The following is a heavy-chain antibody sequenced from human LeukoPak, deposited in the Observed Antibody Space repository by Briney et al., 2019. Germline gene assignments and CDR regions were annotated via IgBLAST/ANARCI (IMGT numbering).Heavy chain of an antibody. CDR2: ISWNSGSI. CDR3: AKAEGGSGYDYPWFDP. V-gene: IGHV3-9*01. D-gene: IGHD5-12*01. J-gene: IGHJ5*02. Sequence: GRSLRLSCAASGFTFDDYAMHWVRQAPGKGLEWVSGISWNSGSIGYADSVKGRFTISRDNAKNSLYLQMNSLRAEDTALYYCAKAEGGSGYDYPWFDPWGQGTLVTVSS. CDR1: GFTFDDYA.